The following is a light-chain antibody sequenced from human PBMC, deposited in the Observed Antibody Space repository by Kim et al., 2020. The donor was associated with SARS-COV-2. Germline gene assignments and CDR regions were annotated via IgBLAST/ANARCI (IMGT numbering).Light chain of an antibody. Sequence: EIVLTQSPGTLSLSPGERATLSCRASQSVSSSYLAWYQQKPGQAPRLLIYGASSTATGIPDRFSGSGSGTDFTLTISRLEPEDFAVYYCQQYGSSSTWTFGQGTKVDIK. V-gene: IGKV3-20*01. J-gene: IGKJ1*01. CDR3: QQYGSSSTWT. CDR2: GAS. CDR1: QSVSSSY.